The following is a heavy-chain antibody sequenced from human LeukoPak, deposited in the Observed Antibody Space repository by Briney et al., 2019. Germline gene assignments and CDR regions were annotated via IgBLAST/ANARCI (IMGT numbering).Heavy chain of an antibody. J-gene: IGHJ4*02. CDR3: ARALRTGQGDYVPVL. D-gene: IGHD3-10*02. CDR1: GYRFTNYW. V-gene: IGHV5-51*01. Sequence: GESLKISCQASGYRFTNYWFGWVRQMPGKGLEWMTIIYPGDSETRYSPSFQGQVTISADKSIGTTYLQWSSLKASDTTMYYCARALRTGQGDYVPVLWGQGTLVTVSS. CDR2: IYPGDSET.